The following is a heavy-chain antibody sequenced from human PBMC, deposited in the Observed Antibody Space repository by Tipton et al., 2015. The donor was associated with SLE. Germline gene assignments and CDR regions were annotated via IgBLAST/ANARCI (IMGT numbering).Heavy chain of an antibody. V-gene: IGHV4-34*01. CDR1: DGSLRGYY. CDR3: ARGPDYSNYYFYRMDV. D-gene: IGHD4-11*01. J-gene: IGHJ6*02. CDR2: ITHSGNT. Sequence: TLSLTCAVYDGSLRGYYWSWIRRPPGKGLEWIGEITHSGNTNYNPSLKSRVSISVDTSKKQFSLNLTSVTAADTAVYYCARGPDYSNYYFYRMDVWGRGTTVTVS.